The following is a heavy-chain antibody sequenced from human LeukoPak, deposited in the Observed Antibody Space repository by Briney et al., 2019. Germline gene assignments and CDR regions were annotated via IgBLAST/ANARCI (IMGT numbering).Heavy chain of an antibody. Sequence: PSETLSLTCTVSGGSISSYYWSWIRQPPGKGLEWIGEIYHSGSTNYNPSLKSRVTISLDMSKNQFSLNLSSVTAADTAMYYCARGERRVSGSRPNYYYYGMDVWGQGTTVTVSS. CDR2: IYHSGST. CDR3: ARGERRVSGSRPNYYYYGMDV. V-gene: IGHV4-34*01. J-gene: IGHJ6*02. D-gene: IGHD1-26*01. CDR1: GGSISSYY.